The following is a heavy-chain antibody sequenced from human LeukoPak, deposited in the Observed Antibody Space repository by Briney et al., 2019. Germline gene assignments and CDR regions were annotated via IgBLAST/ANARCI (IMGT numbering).Heavy chain of an antibody. CDR3: AKDGYYSSANHFARLHFDL. Sequence: PGGSLRLSCEASGFTFNAHAMNWVRQAPGKGLEWVSVIGGDVRDTNYANPVKGRFTISRDNSKNAVFLQMDSLRVEDTAMYYCAKDGYYSSANHFARLHFDLWGRGTLVTVSS. V-gene: IGHV3-23*01. CDR1: GFTFNAHA. J-gene: IGHJ2*01. D-gene: IGHD3-10*01. CDR2: IGGDVRDT.